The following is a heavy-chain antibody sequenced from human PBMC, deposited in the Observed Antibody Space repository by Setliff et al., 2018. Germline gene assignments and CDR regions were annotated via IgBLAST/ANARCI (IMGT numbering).Heavy chain of an antibody. J-gene: IGHJ3*02. D-gene: IGHD1-26*01. CDR2: IYYSGST. CDR1: GGSISSGGYY. Sequence: PSETLSLTCTVSGGSISSGGYYWSWIRQHPGRGLEWIGYIYYSGSTYYNPSLKSRVTISVDTSKNQFSLKLSSVTAADTAVYYCARDRRIVGARHAFDIWGQGTMGTV. CDR3: ARDRRIVGARHAFDI. V-gene: IGHV4-31*03.